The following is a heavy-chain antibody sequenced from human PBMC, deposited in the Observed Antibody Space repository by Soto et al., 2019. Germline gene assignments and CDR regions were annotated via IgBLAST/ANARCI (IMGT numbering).Heavy chain of an antibody. D-gene: IGHD4-17*01. Sequence: EVQLVESGGGLNQPGGSLRLSCAASGFTVSRSYMSWVRQTPGKGLEWLSVIYSGGGTYYADSVKGRFSTSRDSSKNTLYLQMNDLRDEDTAIYYCARDKGYGDQRTLGYWGQGTLVTVSS. CDR2: IYSGGGT. CDR1: GFTVSRSY. CDR3: ARDKGYGDQRTLGY. V-gene: IGHV3-53*01. J-gene: IGHJ4*02.